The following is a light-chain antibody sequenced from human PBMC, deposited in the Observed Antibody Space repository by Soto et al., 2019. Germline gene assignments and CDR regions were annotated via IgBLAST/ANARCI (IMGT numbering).Light chain of an antibody. CDR2: DAS. CDR1: QSVANNY. Sequence: EIVLTQSPGTLSLSPGERATLSCRASQSVANNYLAWYQQKPGQAPRFLMYDASSRATGMPDRCSCSGSGTDFTLTTSRLETADFAVDDCEQYCSTPLAVGGGTKVE. CDR3: EQYCSTPLA. V-gene: IGKV3-20*01. J-gene: IGKJ4*01.